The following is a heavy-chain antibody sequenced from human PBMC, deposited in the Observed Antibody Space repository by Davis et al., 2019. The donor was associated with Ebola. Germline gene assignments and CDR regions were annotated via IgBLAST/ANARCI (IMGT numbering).Heavy chain of an antibody. CDR2: IYYSGST. D-gene: IGHD1-1*01. J-gene: IGHJ4*02. CDR1: GGSISSGDYY. CDR3: ARGGWNGVY. Sequence: MPSETLSLTCTVSGGSISSGDYYWSWIRQHPGKGLEWIGNIYYSGSTYYNPSLKSRVTISVDTSKNQFSLKLSSVTAADTAVYYCARGGWNGVYWGQGTLVTVSS. V-gene: IGHV4-31*03.